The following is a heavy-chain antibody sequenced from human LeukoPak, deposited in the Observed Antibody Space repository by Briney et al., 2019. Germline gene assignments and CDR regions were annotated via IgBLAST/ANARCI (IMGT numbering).Heavy chain of an antibody. CDR2: INHSGST. D-gene: IGHD4-17*01. Sequence: PSETLSLTCAVYGGSFSGYYWSWIRQPPGKGPEWIGEINHSGSTNYNPSLKSRVAISVDTSKNQFSLKLSSVTAADTAVYYCAREPYGDYRYWYFDLWGRGTLVTVSS. CDR3: AREPYGDYRYWYFDL. J-gene: IGHJ2*01. CDR1: GGSFSGYY. V-gene: IGHV4-34*01.